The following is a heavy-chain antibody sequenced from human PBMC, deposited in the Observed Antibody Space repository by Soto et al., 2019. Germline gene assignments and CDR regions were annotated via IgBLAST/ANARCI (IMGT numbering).Heavy chain of an antibody. D-gene: IGHD1-1*01. Sequence: ELQLVASGGGLVQPGGSLRLSCAASGFTVSNNYVRWVRQAPGKGLEWVSLIFSNGDTRYADSVKGRCTISRDSSSNTLYIQMTSLRVEDTAVYYCARDGTYKWVGGQGIHVTVSS. CDR3: ARDGTYKWV. V-gene: IGHV3-66*01. J-gene: IGHJ4*02. CDR2: IFSNGDT. CDR1: GFTVSNNY.